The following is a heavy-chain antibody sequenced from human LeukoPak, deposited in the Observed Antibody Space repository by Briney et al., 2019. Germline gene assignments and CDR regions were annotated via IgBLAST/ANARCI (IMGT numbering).Heavy chain of an antibody. CDR1: GFTFDDYA. J-gene: IGHJ3*02. V-gene: IGHV3-9*03. D-gene: IGHD2-2*01. CDR3: AKGGLRYCSSTSCLKLRAFDI. CDR2: ISWNSGSI. Sequence: GGSLRLSCAASGFTFDDYAMHWVRQAPGKGLEWVSGISWNSGSIGYADSVKGRFTISRDNAKNSLYLQMNSLRAEDMALYYCAKGGLRYCSSTSCLKLRAFDIWGQGTMVTVSS.